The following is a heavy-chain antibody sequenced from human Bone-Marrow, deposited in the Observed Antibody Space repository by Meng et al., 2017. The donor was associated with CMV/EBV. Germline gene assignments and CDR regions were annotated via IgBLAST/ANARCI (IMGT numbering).Heavy chain of an antibody. V-gene: IGHV1-69*05. Sequence: SCKSTRGTFSDYPVSGVRHAPGLGLRWMGGFIPVFATPSYAQKFQSRLTISTDESTSTAYMALNSLRSEDTAVYYCATEGPLNWFDRWGQGTLVTVSS. CDR2: FIPVFATP. CDR1: RGTFSDYP. CDR3: ATEGPLNWFDR. J-gene: IGHJ5*02.